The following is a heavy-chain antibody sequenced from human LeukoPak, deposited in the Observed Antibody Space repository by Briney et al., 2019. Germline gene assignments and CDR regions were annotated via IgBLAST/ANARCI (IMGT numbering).Heavy chain of an antibody. CDR3: AKAPVTTCRGAFCYPFDY. CDR1: GFTLSSYA. D-gene: IGHD2-15*01. V-gene: IGHV3-23*01. CDR2: SDTGNT. J-gene: IGHJ4*02. Sequence: PGGSLRLSCAASGFTLSSYAMSWVRQAPGKGLEWVSASDTGNTYHADSVKGRFTISRDSSKNTLFLQMNRLRPEDAAVYYCAKAPVTTCRGAFCYPFDYWGLGTLVTVSS.